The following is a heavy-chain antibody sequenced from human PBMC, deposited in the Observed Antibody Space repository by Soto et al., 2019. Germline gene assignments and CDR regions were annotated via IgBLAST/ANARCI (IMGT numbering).Heavy chain of an antibody. CDR3: SREDRSHYYDSSGYYYKGLNYFDY. CDR1: GYSSSSGYY. V-gene: IGHV4-38-2*02. CDR2: IYHSGST. Sequence: SQTLSLTCAISGYSSSSGYYWGWIRQPPGKGMEWIGSIYHSGSTYYNPSLKSRVTISVDTSKNQFSLKLSSVTAAETAVYYCSREDRSHYYDSSGYYYKGLNYFDYWGQGTLVTVSS. D-gene: IGHD3-22*01. J-gene: IGHJ4*02.